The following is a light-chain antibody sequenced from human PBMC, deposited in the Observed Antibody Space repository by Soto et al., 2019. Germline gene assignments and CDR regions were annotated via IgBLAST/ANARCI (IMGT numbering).Light chain of an antibody. V-gene: IGLV2-14*01. CDR3: SSYTSSRAYV. J-gene: IGLJ1*01. CDR2: EVS. Sequence: QSVLPHPASVSGAPGQSITISCTGTSSDVGGYNYVSWYQQQSGKAPKLMIHEVSNRPSGVSNRFSGSKSGNTASLTISGLQAEDEADYYCSSYTSSRAYVFGSGTKVTVL. CDR1: SSDVGGYNY.